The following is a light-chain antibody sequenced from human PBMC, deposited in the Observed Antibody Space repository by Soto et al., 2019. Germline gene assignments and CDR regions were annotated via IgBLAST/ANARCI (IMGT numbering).Light chain of an antibody. V-gene: IGLV2-14*01. J-gene: IGLJ1*01. CDR1: SSDVGGYNY. Sequence: QSALAQPASVSGSPGQSITISCTGTSSDVGGYNYVSWYQQHPGKAPKLMIYEVSTRPSGVSNRFSGSKSGNTASLTISGLQAEDESDYYCSSYTSSSTYVFGTGTKVT. CDR3: SSYTSSSTYV. CDR2: EVS.